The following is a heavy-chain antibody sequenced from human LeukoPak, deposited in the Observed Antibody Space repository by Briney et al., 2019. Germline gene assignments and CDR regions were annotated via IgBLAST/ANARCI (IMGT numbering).Heavy chain of an antibody. CDR2: ISSSGGST. CDR1: GYTFTSYY. D-gene: IGHD5-12*01. Sequence: ASVKVSCKASGYTFTSYYMHWVRQAPGQGLEWMGIISSSGGSTSYAQKFQGRVTMTRDMSTSTAYMELRSLRSDDTAVYYCARIPGRLRADYYYYYMDVWGKGTTVTVSS. CDR3: ARIPGRLRADYYYYYMDV. V-gene: IGHV1-46*01. J-gene: IGHJ6*03.